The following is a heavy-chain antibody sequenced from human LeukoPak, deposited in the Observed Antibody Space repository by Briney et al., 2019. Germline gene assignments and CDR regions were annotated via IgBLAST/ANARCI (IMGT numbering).Heavy chain of an antibody. D-gene: IGHD2-21*02. J-gene: IGHJ6*02. CDR2: FYPGDSDT. CDR3: ARQAYCGGDCYFNYGLDV. CDR1: GYIFTSYW. Sequence: GESLKISCKSSGYIFTSYWIAWVRQMPGKGLEWTGIFYPGDSDTRYSPSLEGQVTFSADKSISTAYLQWSSLKASDTAIYYCARQAYCGGDCYFNYGLDVWGQGTTVTVSS. V-gene: IGHV5-51*01.